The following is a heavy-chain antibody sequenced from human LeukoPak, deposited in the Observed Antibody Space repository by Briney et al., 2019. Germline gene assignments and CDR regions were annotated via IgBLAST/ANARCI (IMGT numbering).Heavy chain of an antibody. CDR1: GYSFASYW. Sequence: GESLKISCKGSGYSFASYWITWVRQMPGKGLQWMGRIDPSDSYTNYSPSFQGHVTISADKSISTAYLQWSSLKASDTGMYYCASERYCSSTSCYFDYWGQGTLVTVSS. D-gene: IGHD2-2*01. CDR3: ASERYCSSTSCYFDY. CDR2: IDPSDSYT. J-gene: IGHJ4*02. V-gene: IGHV5-10-1*01.